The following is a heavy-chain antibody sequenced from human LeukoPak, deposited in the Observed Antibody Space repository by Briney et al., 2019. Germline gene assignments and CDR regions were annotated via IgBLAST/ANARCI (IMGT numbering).Heavy chain of an antibody. CDR1: GFTVSSNS. CDR3: ARRAGEYSHPYDY. V-gene: IGHV3-53*01. Sequence: GGSLRLSCTVSGFTVSSNSWSWVRQAPGKGLEWVSFIYSGCNTHYSDSVKGRFTISRDNSKNTLYLQMNSLRAEDTAIYYCARRAGEYSHPYDYWGQGTLVTVSS. J-gene: IGHJ4*02. CDR2: IYSGCNT. D-gene: IGHD2-15*01.